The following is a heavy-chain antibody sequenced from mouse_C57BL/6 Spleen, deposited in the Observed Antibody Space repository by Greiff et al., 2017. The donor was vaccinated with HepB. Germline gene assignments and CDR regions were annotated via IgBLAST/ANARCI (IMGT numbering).Heavy chain of an antibody. J-gene: IGHJ3*01. D-gene: IGHD4-1*01. CDR3: TPNWDGTWFAY. CDR1: GYTFTDYE. V-gene: IGHV1-15*01. CDR2: IDPETGGT. Sequence: VQLQQSGAELVRPGASVTLSCKASGYTFTDYEMHWVKQTPVHGLEWIGAIDPETGGTAYNQKFKGKAIRTADKSSSTAYMELRSLTSEDSAVYYCTPNWDGTWFAYWGQGTLVTVSA.